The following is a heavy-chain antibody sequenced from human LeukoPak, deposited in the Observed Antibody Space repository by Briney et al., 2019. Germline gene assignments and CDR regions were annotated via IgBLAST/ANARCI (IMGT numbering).Heavy chain of an antibody. Sequence: PSETLSLTCTVSGGSISSYYWSWIRQPPGKGRVWIGHIYYSGSTNYNPSLKSRVTISVDTSKNQFSLKLSSVTAADTAVYYCARAGYSYGGNYYYMDVWGKGTTVTVSS. V-gene: IGHV4-59*08. D-gene: IGHD5-18*01. CDR2: IYYSGST. J-gene: IGHJ6*03. CDR3: ARAGYSYGGNYYYMDV. CDR1: GGSISSYY.